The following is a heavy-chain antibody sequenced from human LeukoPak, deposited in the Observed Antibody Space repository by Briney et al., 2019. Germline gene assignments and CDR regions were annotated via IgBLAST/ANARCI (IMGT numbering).Heavy chain of an antibody. J-gene: IGHJ4*02. V-gene: IGHV3-23*01. CDR1: GFTFSTYG. Sequence: GGTLRLSCAASGFTFSTYGMTWARQSPGKWLEWVSSISDSGGSTYYADSIKGRFTISRDNSKNTLYLQMNSLRAEDTAVYYCARNYYDRSGYSDTFDYWGQGTLVTVSS. D-gene: IGHD3-22*01. CDR3: ARNYYDRSGYSDTFDY. CDR2: ISDSGGST.